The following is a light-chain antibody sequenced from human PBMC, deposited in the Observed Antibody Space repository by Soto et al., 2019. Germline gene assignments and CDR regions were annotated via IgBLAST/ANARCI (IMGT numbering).Light chain of an antibody. CDR1: SSNIGAGYD. J-gene: IGLJ1*01. CDR3: QSYDSSLGYV. CDR2: GNN. V-gene: IGLV1-40*01. Sequence: QSVLTQPPSVSGAPGQRGTISCTGSSSNIGAGYDVHWYQQLPGRAPKLLIYGNNNRPSGVPDRFSGSKSGPSASLAITGLQAEDEADYYCQSYDSSLGYVFGTGTKV.